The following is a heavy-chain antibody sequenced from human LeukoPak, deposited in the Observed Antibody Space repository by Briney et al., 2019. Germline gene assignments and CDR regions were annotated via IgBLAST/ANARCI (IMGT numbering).Heavy chain of an antibody. CDR3: ARLRFGNVDY. CDR2: INHSGST. Sequence: SETLSLTCAVYGGSFSGYYWSWIRQPPGKGLEWIGEINHSGSTNYNPSLKSRVTISVDTSKNQFSLKLSSVTAADTAVYYCARLRFGNVDYWGQGTLVTVSS. CDR1: GGSFSGYY. V-gene: IGHV4-34*01. D-gene: IGHD3-16*01. J-gene: IGHJ4*02.